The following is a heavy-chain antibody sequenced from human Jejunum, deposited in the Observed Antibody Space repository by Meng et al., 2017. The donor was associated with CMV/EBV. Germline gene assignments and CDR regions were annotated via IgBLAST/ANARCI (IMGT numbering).Heavy chain of an antibody. V-gene: IGHV2-5*02. D-gene: IGHD1-26*01. J-gene: IGHJ4*02. CDR2: IYRGDDK. CDR1: GFSPSASGEV. Sequence: QITLKDSCPTLVKPTQTLTLTCSFSGFSPSASGEVVGWIRQPPGKALEWLALIYRGDDKRYSPSLNSRLTIAKDTSKNEVVLTLTNMGPIDTGTYYCAHFVGGYYPSRPDYWGQGTLVTVSS. CDR3: AHFVGGYYPSRPDY.